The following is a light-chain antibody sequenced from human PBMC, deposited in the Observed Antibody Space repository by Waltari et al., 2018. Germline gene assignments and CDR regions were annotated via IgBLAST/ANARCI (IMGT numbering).Light chain of an antibody. J-gene: IGKJ5*01. CDR1: QDISNQ. CDR3: QETNTFPIT. Sequence: DIQMTQSPSSVSASVGDTVTITCRASQDISNQLTWYQQKPGKAPKFLIYDASTLESGVPSRFSGSGSGTDFTLTVRSLQPEDFATYYCQETNTFPIT. V-gene: IGKV1D-12*01. CDR2: DAS.